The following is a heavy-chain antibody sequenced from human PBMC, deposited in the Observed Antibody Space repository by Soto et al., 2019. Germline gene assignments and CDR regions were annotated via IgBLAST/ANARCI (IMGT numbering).Heavy chain of an antibody. J-gene: IGHJ5*02. CDR2: INWDDER. D-gene: IGHD2-8*01. CDR3: SHKGRMDWFHP. Sequence: QITLKESGPTLVKPTQTVTLTCDFSGFSLTTSGVGVGWIRQPPGKDLEWLALINWDDERRYSPSLKSRLTIHKDTPKNHVVLTMTNMAPVDTATYYWSHKGRMDWFHPWGQGTLVTVCS. CDR1: GFSLTTSGVG. V-gene: IGHV2-5*02.